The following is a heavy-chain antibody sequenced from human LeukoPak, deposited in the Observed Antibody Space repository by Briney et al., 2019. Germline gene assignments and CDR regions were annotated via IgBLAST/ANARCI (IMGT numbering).Heavy chain of an antibody. CDR3: GREREGVRSAFDI. J-gene: IGHJ3*02. D-gene: IGHD3-10*01. Sequence: GGSLRLSCAASGFTVSSNYMSWVRQAPGKGLEWVSVIYSGGSTYYADSVKGRFTISRDNSKNTLHLQMNSLRAEDTAVYYCGREREGVRSAFDIWGQGTMVTVSS. CDR2: IYSGGST. CDR1: GFTVSSNY. V-gene: IGHV3-53*01.